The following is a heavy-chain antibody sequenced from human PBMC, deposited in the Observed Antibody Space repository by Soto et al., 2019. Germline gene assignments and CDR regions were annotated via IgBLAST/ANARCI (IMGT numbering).Heavy chain of an antibody. CDR3: ARDWSLGYCSRASCYVHYYYIDV. D-gene: IGHD2-2*01. V-gene: IGHV3-7*01. J-gene: IGHJ6*03. Sequence: EVQLVESGGGLVQPGGSLRLSCAASGFTFSSYWMSWVRQAPGKGLEWVANIKQDGSEKYYVDSVKGRFTISRDNAKNQLYLQMDRLRAEDAAVDYCARDWSLGYCSRASCYVHYYYIDVWGKGATVTVSS. CDR2: IKQDGSEK. CDR1: GFTFSSYW.